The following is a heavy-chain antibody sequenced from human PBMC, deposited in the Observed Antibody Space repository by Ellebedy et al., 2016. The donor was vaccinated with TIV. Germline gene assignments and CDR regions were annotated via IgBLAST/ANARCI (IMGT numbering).Heavy chain of an antibody. CDR2: ISYDGSNK. CDR3: VKEGKVGANRDRFDY. J-gene: IGHJ4*02. Sequence: GESLKISCAASGFTFSSYAMHWVRQAPGKGLEWVAVISYDGSNKYYADSVKGRFTISRDNSKNTLYLQMNSLRAEDTAVYYCVKEGKVGANRDRFDYWGQGTLVTVSS. D-gene: IGHD1-26*01. V-gene: IGHV3-30-3*01. CDR1: GFTFSSYA.